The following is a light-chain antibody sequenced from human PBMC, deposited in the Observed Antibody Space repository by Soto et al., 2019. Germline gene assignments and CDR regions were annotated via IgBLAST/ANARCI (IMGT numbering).Light chain of an antibody. V-gene: IGKV3-11*01. CDR3: QQRSNWPPIT. J-gene: IGKJ5*01. Sequence: EIVLTQSPATLSLSPGERATLSCRASQSVSSYLAWYQQKPGQAPRLLIYDASNRATGIPARFSGSGSGTDFNLTISSREPEDVAVYYCQQRSNWPPITFGQGTRLEIK. CDR1: QSVSSY. CDR2: DAS.